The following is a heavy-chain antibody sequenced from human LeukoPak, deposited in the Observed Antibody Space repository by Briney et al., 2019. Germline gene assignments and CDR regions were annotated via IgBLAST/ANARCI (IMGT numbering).Heavy chain of an antibody. CDR2: IYYSGST. Sequence: LETLSLTCTVSGGSISSYYWSWIRQPPGKGLEWIGYIYYSGSTNYNPSLKSRVTISVDTSKNQFSLKLSSVTAADTAVYYCARVGSESYYIWDYWGQGTLVTVSS. CDR3: ARVGSESYYIWDY. J-gene: IGHJ4*02. V-gene: IGHV4-59*01. D-gene: IGHD3-10*01. CDR1: GGSISSYY.